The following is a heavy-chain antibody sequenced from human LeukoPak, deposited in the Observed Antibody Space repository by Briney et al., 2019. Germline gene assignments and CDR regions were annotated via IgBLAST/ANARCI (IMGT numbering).Heavy chain of an antibody. CDR3: AKRDGDYVFSY. Sequence: GGSLRLSCAASGFTFSSYEMNWVRQAPGKGLEWVSAISGSGGSTYYADSVKGRFTISRDNSKNTLYLQMNSLRAEDTAVYYCAKRDGDYVFSYWGQGTLVTVSS. CDR1: GFTFSSYE. D-gene: IGHD4-17*01. CDR2: ISGSGGST. J-gene: IGHJ4*02. V-gene: IGHV3-23*01.